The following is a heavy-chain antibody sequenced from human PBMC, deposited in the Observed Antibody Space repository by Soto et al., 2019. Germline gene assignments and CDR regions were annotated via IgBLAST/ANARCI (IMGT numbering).Heavy chain of an antibody. CDR2: INHSGST. CDR3: ASFGIAAAGTSEYYFDY. Sequence: SETLSLTCAVYGGSFSGYYWSWIRQPPGKGLEWIGEINHSGSTNYNPSPKSRVTISVDTSKNQFSLKLSSVTAADTAVYYCASFGIAAAGTSEYYFDYWGQGTLVTVSS. J-gene: IGHJ4*02. CDR1: GGSFSGYY. D-gene: IGHD6-13*01. V-gene: IGHV4-34*01.